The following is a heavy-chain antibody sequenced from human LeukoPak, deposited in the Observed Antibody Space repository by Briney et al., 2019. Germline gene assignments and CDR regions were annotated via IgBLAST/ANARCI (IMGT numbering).Heavy chain of an antibody. J-gene: IGHJ4*02. D-gene: IGHD3-22*01. V-gene: IGHV4-30-4*01. CDR1: GGSISSGDYY. CDR3: AREDDSSGYAY. CDR2: IYYSGST. Sequence: SETLSLTCTVSGGSISSGDYYWSWIRQPPGKGLEWIGYIYYSGSTYYNPSLKSRVTISVDTSKNQFSLKLSSVTAADTAVYYCAREDDSSGYAYWGQGTLVTVSS.